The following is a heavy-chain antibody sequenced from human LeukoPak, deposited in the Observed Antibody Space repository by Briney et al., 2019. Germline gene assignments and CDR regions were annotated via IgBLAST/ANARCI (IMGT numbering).Heavy chain of an antibody. CDR1: GFTFDDYD. D-gene: IGHD3-10*01. Sequence: PGGSLRLSCAASGFTFDDYDMSWVRQAPGKGLEWFSGLNWNGGSTGYADSVRGRFTISRDTAKNSLYLQMNSLRAEDTGVYYCARDSPLFPFGRKNYMDVWGKGTTVTVSS. CDR3: ARDSPLFPFGRKNYMDV. J-gene: IGHJ6*03. CDR2: LNWNGGST. V-gene: IGHV3-20*04.